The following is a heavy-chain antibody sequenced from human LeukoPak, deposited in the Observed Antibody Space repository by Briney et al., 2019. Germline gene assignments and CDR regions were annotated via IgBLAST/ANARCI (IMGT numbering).Heavy chain of an antibody. V-gene: IGHV3-48*01. J-gene: IGHJ4*02. CDR3: ASHDSEGYFDY. CDR1: GFTFSSYE. D-gene: IGHD3-22*01. CDR2: ISSSSSTI. Sequence: HSGGSLRLSCAASGFTFSSYEMNWVRQAPGKGLEWVSYISSSSSTIYYADSVKGRFTISRDNAKNSLYLQMNSLRAEDTAVYYCASHDSEGYFDYWGQGTLATVSS.